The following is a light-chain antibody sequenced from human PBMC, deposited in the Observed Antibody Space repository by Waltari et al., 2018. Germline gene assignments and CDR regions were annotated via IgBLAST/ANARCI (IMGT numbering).Light chain of an antibody. Sequence: SYELTQPPSVSVSPGQTARITCSGAALPKKYAYWYQQKSGQAPVLVTYEDSKRPSGIPERFSGSSSGTLATLTISGAQVEDEADYYCYSTDSSADYYVFGTGTKVTVL. CDR3: YSTDSSADYYV. J-gene: IGLJ1*01. V-gene: IGLV3-10*01. CDR2: EDS. CDR1: ALPKKY.